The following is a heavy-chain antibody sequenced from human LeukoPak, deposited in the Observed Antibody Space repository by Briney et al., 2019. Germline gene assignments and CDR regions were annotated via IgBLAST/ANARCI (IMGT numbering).Heavy chain of an antibody. Sequence: GGSLRLSCAASGFTFSSYGMHWVRQAPGKGLEWVAFIRYDGSNKYYADSEKGRFTISRDNSKNTLYLQMNSLRAEDTAVYYCAKVRKPLDAFDIWGQGTMVTVSS. CDR1: GFTFSSYG. CDR2: IRYDGSNK. CDR3: AKVRKPLDAFDI. V-gene: IGHV3-30*02. J-gene: IGHJ3*02.